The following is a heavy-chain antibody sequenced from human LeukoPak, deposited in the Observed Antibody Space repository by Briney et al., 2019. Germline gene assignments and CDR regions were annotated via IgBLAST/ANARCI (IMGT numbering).Heavy chain of an antibody. V-gene: IGHV1-2*02. CDR3: ARDRAGLEATNWFDP. J-gene: IGHJ5*02. CDR1: GYTFTGYY. D-gene: IGHD5-12*01. CDR2: INPNSGGT. Sequence: ASVKVSCKASGYTFTGYYIQWVRQAPGQGLEWMGWINPNSGGTNSAQKFQGRVTMTRDTSISTAYMELSRLRSDDTAVYYCARDRAGLEATNWFDPWGQGTLVTVSS.